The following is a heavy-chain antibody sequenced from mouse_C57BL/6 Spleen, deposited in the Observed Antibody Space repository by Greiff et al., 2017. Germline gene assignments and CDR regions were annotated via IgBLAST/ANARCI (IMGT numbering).Heavy chain of an antibody. V-gene: IGHV14-4*01. D-gene: IGHD1-1*01. CDR3: TGVLRRGY. CDR2: IDPENGDT. CDR1: GFNIKDDY. Sequence: EVKLMESGAELVRPGASVKLSCTASGFNIKDDYMHWVKQRPEQGLEWIGWIDPENGDTEYASKFQGKATITTDTSSNTAYLQLSSLTSEDTAVYYCTGVLRRGYWGLDTTLPVSS. J-gene: IGHJ2*01.